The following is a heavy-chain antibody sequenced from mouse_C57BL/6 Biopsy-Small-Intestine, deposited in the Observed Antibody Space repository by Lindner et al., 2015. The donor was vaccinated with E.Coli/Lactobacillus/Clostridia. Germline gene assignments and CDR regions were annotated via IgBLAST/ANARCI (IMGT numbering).Heavy chain of an antibody. Sequence: SVKVSCKASGYTFTSYGISWVRQAPGQGLEWMGWISAYNGNTNYGQKVQDRVTMTTDTSTSTAYMELRSLRSDDTAVYYCARVPPNLFGDYGMGYWGQGTLVTVSS. CDR3: ARVPPNLFGDYGMGY. D-gene: IGHD6-2*01. V-gene: IGHV1-7*01. CDR2: ISAYNGNT. CDR1: GYTFTSYG. J-gene: IGHJ4*01.